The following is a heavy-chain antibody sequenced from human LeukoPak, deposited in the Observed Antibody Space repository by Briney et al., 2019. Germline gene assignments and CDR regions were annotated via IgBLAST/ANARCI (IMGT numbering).Heavy chain of an antibody. CDR2: ISAYNGNT. D-gene: IGHD6-19*01. V-gene: IGHV1-18*01. CDR1: GYTFTSYG. J-gene: IGHJ4*02. Sequence: ASVKVSCKASGYTFTSYGISWVRQTPGQGLEWMGWISAYNGNTNYAQKLQGRVTMTTDTSTSTAYMELSSLRSEDTAVYYCAIAEYSSGWYVGIDYWGQGTLVTVSS. CDR3: AIAEYSSGWYVGIDY.